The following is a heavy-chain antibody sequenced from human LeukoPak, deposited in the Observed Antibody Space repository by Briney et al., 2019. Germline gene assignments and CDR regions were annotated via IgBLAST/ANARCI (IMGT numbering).Heavy chain of an antibody. CDR3: ARLFHPALSGNYPFDY. CDR1: GGSISSYY. Sequence: SETLSLTCTASGGSISSYYWSWIRQPPGKGLEWIGYIYYSGSTNYNPSLKSRVTISVDTSKNQFSLKLSSVTAADTAVYYCARLFHPALSGNYPFDYWGQGTLVTVSS. V-gene: IGHV4-59*01. D-gene: IGHD1-26*01. CDR2: IYYSGST. J-gene: IGHJ4*02.